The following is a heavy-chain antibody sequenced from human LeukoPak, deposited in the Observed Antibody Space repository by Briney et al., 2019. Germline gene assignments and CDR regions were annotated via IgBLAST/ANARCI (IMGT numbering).Heavy chain of an antibody. Sequence: GGSLRLSCVASGFIFGKYWMSWVRQAPGKGLEWVANIKLDGSEKNYVDSVKGRFTISRDNTKNSLYLQMNSLRAEDTAVYYYAKGGLRDGYSYASWGQGTLITVSS. CDR2: IKLDGSEK. CDR3: AKGGLRDGYSYAS. CDR1: GFIFGKYW. D-gene: IGHD5-24*01. V-gene: IGHV3-7*03. J-gene: IGHJ5*02.